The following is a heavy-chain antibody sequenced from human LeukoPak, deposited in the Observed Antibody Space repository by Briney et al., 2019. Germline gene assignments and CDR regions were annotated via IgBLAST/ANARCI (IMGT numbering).Heavy chain of an antibody. D-gene: IGHD1-26*01. Sequence: SETLSLTCTVSGGSISSSSYYWGWIRQPPGKGLEWIGSIYYSGSTYYNPSLKSRVTISVDTSKNQFSLKLSSVTAADTAVYYCARDWSGSYLLAFQHWGQGTLVTVSS. CDR2: IYYSGST. V-gene: IGHV4-39*07. J-gene: IGHJ1*01. CDR1: GGSISSSSYY. CDR3: ARDWSGSYLLAFQH.